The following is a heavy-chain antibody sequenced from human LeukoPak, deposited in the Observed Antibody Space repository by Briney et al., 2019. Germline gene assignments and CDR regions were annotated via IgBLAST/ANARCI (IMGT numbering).Heavy chain of an antibody. J-gene: IGHJ1*01. D-gene: IGHD3-22*01. CDR2: IYYRGST. Sequence: PSETLSLTCTVSGGSISSYYWGWIRQPPGKGLEWIGDIYYRGSTYYSPSLKSRVSISIDTSNNQFSPTLNSVTAADTALYFCARRRYYDSTGYLDWGQGTLVTVSS. CDR1: GGSISSYY. V-gene: IGHV4-59*08. CDR3: ARRRYYDSTGYLD.